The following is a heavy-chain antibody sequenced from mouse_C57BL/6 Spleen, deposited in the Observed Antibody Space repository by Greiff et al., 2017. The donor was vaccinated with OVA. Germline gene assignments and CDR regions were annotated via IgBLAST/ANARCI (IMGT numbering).Heavy chain of an antibody. Sequence: QVQLQQSGAELVRPGASVKLSCKASGYTFTDYYIHWVKQRPGQGLEWIARIYPGSGNTYYNEKFKGKATLTAEKSSSTAYMQRSSLTSEDAAVYFCARSDRLRRASWFAYWGQGTLVTVSA. CDR3: ARSDRLRRASWFAY. J-gene: IGHJ3*01. CDR1: GYTFTDYY. CDR2: IYPGSGNT. D-gene: IGHD2-4*01. V-gene: IGHV1-76*01.